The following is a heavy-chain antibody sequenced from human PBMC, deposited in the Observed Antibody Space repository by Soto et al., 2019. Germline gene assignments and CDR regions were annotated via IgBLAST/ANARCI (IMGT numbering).Heavy chain of an antibody. Sequence: GGSLRLSCAASGFTFSSYAMSWVRQAPGKGLEWVSAISGSGGSTYYADSVKGRFTISRDNSKNTQYLQMNSLRAEDTAVYYCAKVKSSSGSQAGLFDYWGQGTQVTVSS. CDR3: AKVKSSSGSQAGLFDY. CDR2: ISGSGGST. J-gene: IGHJ4*02. D-gene: IGHD3-10*01. V-gene: IGHV3-23*01. CDR1: GFTFSSYA.